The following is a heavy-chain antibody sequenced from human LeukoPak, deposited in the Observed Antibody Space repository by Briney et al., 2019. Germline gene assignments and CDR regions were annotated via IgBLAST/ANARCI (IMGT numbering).Heavy chain of an antibody. J-gene: IGHJ4*02. Sequence: GRSLRLSCTASGFNFGIYGMHWVRQAPGKGLEWVAVMWDDGTNEYYVESVKGRFTISRDNGKRTLYLQMNSLRVEDTAVYYCARESYSSSWSYWGQGTLVTVSS. V-gene: IGHV3-33*01. D-gene: IGHD6-13*01. CDR2: MWDDGTNE. CDR3: ARESYSSSWSY. CDR1: GFNFGIYG.